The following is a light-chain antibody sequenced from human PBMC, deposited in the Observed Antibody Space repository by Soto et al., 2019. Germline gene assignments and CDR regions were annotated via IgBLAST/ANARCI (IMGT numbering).Light chain of an antibody. V-gene: IGKV3-20*01. J-gene: IGKJ1*01. CDR3: QDYGTSHPWT. CDR2: GGS. CDR1: QNIRGNE. Sequence: EVVLTQSPGALSLSPGEGVTLSCRASQNIRGNELAWYRQKRGQALRLLMYGGSTRADGIPDRFSGRGTGTNFTLTISRLEPEDSAVYYCQDYGTSHPWTFGQGTKLEIK.